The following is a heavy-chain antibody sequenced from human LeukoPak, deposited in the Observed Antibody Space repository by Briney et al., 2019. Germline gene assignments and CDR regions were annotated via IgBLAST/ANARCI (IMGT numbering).Heavy chain of an antibody. CDR1: GGTFSSYA. D-gene: IGHD3-22*01. CDR2: IIPILGIA. Sequence: ASVKVSCKASGGTFSSYAISWVRQAPGQGLEWMGRIIPILGIANYAQKFQGRVTINADKSTSTAYMELSSLRSEDTAVYYCARVQSYYDSSGYYFDYWGQGTLVTVSS. J-gene: IGHJ4*02. V-gene: IGHV1-69*04. CDR3: ARVQSYYDSSGYYFDY.